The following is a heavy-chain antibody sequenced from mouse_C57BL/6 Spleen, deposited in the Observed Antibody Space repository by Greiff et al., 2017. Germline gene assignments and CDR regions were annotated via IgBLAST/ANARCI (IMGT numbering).Heavy chain of an antibody. CDR3: ARCNYYGSSYYDY. D-gene: IGHD1-1*01. CDR1: GYTFTSYW. CDR2: IYPGSGST. Sequence: QVQLQQSGAELVKPGASVKMSCKASGYTFTSYWITWVKQRPGQGLEWIGDIYPGSGSTNYNEKFKSKATLTVDTSSSTAYMQRSSLTSEDSAVYYCARCNYYGSSYYDYWGQGTTLTVSS. V-gene: IGHV1-55*01. J-gene: IGHJ2*01.